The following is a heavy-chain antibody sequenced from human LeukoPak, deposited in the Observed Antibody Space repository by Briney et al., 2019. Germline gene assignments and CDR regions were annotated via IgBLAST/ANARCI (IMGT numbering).Heavy chain of an antibody. CDR3: ARFDPTNDEGTNWYDP. CDR2: INPNNGGT. J-gene: IGHJ5*02. CDR1: GYTFTANY. D-gene: IGHD1-1*01. Sequence: ASVKVSCKASGYTFTANYIHWVRQAPGQGLEWMGWINPNNGGTKCAQKFQGRVTMTRDTSISPAYMELSRLRSDDTAAYYCARFDPTNDEGTNWYDPRGQGTLVTVS. V-gene: IGHV1-2*02.